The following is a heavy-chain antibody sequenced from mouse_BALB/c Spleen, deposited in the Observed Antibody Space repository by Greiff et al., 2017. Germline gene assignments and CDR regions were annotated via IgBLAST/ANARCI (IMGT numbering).Heavy chain of an antibody. Sequence: EVKLMESGGGLVQPGGSLRLSCATSGFTFTDYYMSWVRQPPGKALEWLGFIRNKANGYTTEYSASVKGRFTISRDNSQSILYLQMNTLRAEDSATYYCARDMDSDYAMDYWGQGTSVTVSS. CDR3: ARDMDSDYAMDY. J-gene: IGHJ4*01. V-gene: IGHV7-3*02. CDR2: IRNKANGYTT. CDR1: GFTFTDYY.